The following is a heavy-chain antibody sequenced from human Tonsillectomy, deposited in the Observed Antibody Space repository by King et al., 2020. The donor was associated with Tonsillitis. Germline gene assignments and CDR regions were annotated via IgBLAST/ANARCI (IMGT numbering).Heavy chain of an antibody. J-gene: IGHJ1*01. CDR1: GGSLSDYY. CDR3: ARGQVAARVFHL. CDR2: INHSGST. V-gene: IGHV4-34*01. D-gene: IGHD6-6*01. Sequence: VQLQQWGAGLLKPSETLSLTCAVYGGSLSDYYWSWIRQPPGKGLEWIGEINHSGSTNYNPSLKSRVTISVDTPKNQFSLKLSSVTAADTAVYYCARGQVAARVFHLWGQGTLVTVSS.